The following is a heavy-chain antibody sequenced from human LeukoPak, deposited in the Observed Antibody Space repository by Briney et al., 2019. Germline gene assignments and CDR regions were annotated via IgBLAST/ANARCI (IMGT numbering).Heavy chain of an antibody. CDR3: ASIDSSGWYPHY. D-gene: IGHD6-19*01. CDR1: AGSIISSSKF. V-gene: IGHV4-39*07. J-gene: IGHJ4*02. Sequence: SETLSLTCTVSAGSIISSSKFWGWIRQSPGKGLEWIGSIYYSGSTYYNPSLKSRVTILVDTSKNQFSLRLTSVTAADTAVYYCASIDSSGWYPHYWGQGTLVTVSS. CDR2: IYYSGST.